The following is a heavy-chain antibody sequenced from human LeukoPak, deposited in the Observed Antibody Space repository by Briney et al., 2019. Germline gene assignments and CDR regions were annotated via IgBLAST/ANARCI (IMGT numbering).Heavy chain of an antibody. V-gene: IGHV4-34*01. CDR3: VRGEYYQDGIGNYKFDN. Sequence: SETLSLTCAVYGGSFSGYYWSWIRQPPGKGLEWIGEINHSGSTNYNPSLKSRVTISVDTSKNQFSLKLSSVTAADTAVYYCVRGEYYQDGIGNYKFDNWGQGTRVTVSS. CDR1: GGSFSGYY. CDR2: INHSGST. D-gene: IGHD3-9*01. J-gene: IGHJ4*02.